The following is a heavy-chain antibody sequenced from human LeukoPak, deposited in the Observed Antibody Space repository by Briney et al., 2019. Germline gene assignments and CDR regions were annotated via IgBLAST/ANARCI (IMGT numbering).Heavy chain of an antibody. CDR3: ARGYGGNFDY. CDR2: IIPIFGTA. J-gene: IGHJ4*02. D-gene: IGHD4-23*01. CDR1: GYTFTNYA. V-gene: IGHV1-69*13. Sequence: RASVKVSCKASGYTFTNYAISWVRQAPGQGLEWMGGIIPIFGTANYAQKFQGRVTITADESTSTAYMELSSLRSEDTAVYYCARGYGGNFDYWGQGTLVTVSS.